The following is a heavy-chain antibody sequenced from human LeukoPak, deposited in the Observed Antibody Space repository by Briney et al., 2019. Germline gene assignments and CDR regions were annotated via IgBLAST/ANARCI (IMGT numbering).Heavy chain of an antibody. J-gene: IGHJ4*02. CDR2: ICGCSGNT. D-gene: IGHD5-24*01. CDR1: GYTFNNYG. V-gene: IGHV1-18*01. Sequence: AASVKVPFKASGYTFNNYGIRWVGQAPGEGLEWMGWICGCSGNTNYAQKFQGRGIIISDKVKSTAYMEVRSLRSVEQATVLCARDAMRDSRRGNDYWGQGTLVTVSS. CDR3: ARDAMRDSRRGNDY.